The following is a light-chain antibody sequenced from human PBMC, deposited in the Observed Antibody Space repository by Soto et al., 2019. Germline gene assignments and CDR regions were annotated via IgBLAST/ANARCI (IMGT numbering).Light chain of an antibody. CDR3: QQRSNWPPLT. V-gene: IGKV3-11*01. J-gene: IGKJ4*01. CDR2: EAS. Sequence: DIVLTQSPATLSLSPGERATLSCRASQSVSSYLAWYQQKPGQAPRLLIYEASNRATGIPSRFSGSGSGTDFTLTISSLEPEDFAVYYCQQRSNWPPLTFGGGTKVEIK. CDR1: QSVSSY.